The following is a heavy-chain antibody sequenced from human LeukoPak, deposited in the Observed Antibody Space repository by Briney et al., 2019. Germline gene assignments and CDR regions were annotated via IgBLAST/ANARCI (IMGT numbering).Heavy chain of an antibody. J-gene: IGHJ4*02. CDR1: GFTFSSYW. Sequence: GGFLRLSCAASGFTFSSYWMSWVRQAPGKGLEWVANIKQDGSEKYYVDSVKGRFTISRDNAKNSLYLQMNSLRAEDTAVYYCARAYTAKYSSGWYLDYWGQGTLVTVSS. V-gene: IGHV3-7*01. D-gene: IGHD6-19*01. CDR3: ARAYTAKYSSGWYLDY. CDR2: IKQDGSEK.